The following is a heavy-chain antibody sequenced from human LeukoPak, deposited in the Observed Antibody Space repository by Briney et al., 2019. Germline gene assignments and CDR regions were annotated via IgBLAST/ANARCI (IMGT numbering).Heavy chain of an antibody. D-gene: IGHD3-10*01. J-gene: IGHJ4*02. Sequence: SETLSLTCTVSGGSISSSLYSWGWIRQPPGKGLEWIGNISDSGSTHYNPSLKSRVSISVDTSKNQFSLKLSSVTAADTAVYYCARQGPGMRTYSFDYWGQGTLVTVSS. V-gene: IGHV4-39*01. CDR1: GGSISSSLYS. CDR3: ARQGPGMRTYSFDY. CDR2: ISDSGST.